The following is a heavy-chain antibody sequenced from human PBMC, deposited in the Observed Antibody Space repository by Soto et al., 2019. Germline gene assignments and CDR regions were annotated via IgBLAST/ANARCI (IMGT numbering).Heavy chain of an antibody. J-gene: IGHJ4*02. CDR3: AREFDSSSWYVYGY. Sequence: GGSLRLSCAASGFTFSSYSMNWVRQAPGKGLEWVSYISSSSSTIYYADSVKGRFTISRDNAKNSLYLQMNSLRAEDTAVYYCAREFDSSSWYVYGYWGQGTLVTVSS. CDR1: GFTFSSYS. V-gene: IGHV3-48*01. D-gene: IGHD6-13*01. CDR2: ISSSSSTI.